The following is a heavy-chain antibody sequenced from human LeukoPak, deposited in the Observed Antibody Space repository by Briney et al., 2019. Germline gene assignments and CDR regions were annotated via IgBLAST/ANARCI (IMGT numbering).Heavy chain of an antibody. CDR2: ILQDVSNK. Sequence: GGSLRLSCAASGFSFSDYGMHWVRQAPGRGLEWVAVILQDVSNKYYADSVRGRFTVSRDNSRNTLYLQMNSLREEDTALYYCAKDLGSSGHSYWGQGTLVTVSS. D-gene: IGHD3-22*01. V-gene: IGHV3-30*18. J-gene: IGHJ4*02. CDR3: AKDLGSSGHSY. CDR1: GFSFSDYG.